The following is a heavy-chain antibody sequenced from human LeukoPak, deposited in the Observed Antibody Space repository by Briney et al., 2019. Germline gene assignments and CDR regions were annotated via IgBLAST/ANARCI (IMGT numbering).Heavy chain of an antibody. Sequence: GGSLRLSCAASGFTFSNYWLSWVRQAPGKGLEWVANIKEDGGEKYYVDSVKGRFTISRDNSKNTLYLQMNSLRAEDTAVYYCARGAGYNYPYYFDYWGRGTLVTVSS. D-gene: IGHD5-24*01. CDR3: ARGAGYNYPYYFDY. CDR2: IKEDGGEK. CDR1: GFTFSNYW. V-gene: IGHV3-7*03. J-gene: IGHJ4*02.